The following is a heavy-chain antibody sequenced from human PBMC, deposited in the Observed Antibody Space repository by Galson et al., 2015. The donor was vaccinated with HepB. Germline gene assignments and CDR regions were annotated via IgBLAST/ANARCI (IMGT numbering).Heavy chain of an antibody. V-gene: IGHV4-31*03. CDR1: GGSIRSGGYY. CDR2: IYYSGST. CDR3: AREFLQQNQRGIDY. D-gene: IGHD6-13*01. J-gene: IGHJ4*02. Sequence: TLSLTCTVSGGSIRSGGYYWSWIRQHPGKGLEWIGYIYYSGSTYYKPSLKSRVNMSVDTSQNQFSLRLRSVTAADTAVYCCAREFLQQNQRGIDYWGQGTLVTVSS.